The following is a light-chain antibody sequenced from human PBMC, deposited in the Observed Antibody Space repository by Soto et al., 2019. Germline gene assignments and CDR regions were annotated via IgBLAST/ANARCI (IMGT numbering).Light chain of an antibody. J-gene: IGKJ5*01. CDR1: QNINNY. CDR2: AAS. CDR3: QQYENLPT. Sequence: DIQMTQSPSSLSASVGDRVTITCQASQNINNYLNWYQQKPARAPKLLIYAASTLEAGVPSRFRGSGPGTDFTFTISRLQPEDIATYYCQQYENLPTFGQGTLLEIK. V-gene: IGKV1-33*01.